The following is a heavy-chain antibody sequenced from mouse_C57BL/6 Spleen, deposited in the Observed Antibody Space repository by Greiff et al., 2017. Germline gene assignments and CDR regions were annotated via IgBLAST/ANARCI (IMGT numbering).Heavy chain of an antibody. J-gene: IGHJ2*01. CDR2: ISYDGSN. CDR3: ARGDGNYLFDY. D-gene: IGHD2-1*01. V-gene: IGHV3-6*01. CDR1: GYSITRGYY. Sequence: EVQLQQSGPGLVKPSQSLSLTCSVTGYSITRGYYWNWIRQFPGNKLEWMGYISYDGSNNYNPSLKNRISITRDTSKNQFFLKLNSVTTEDTATYYCARGDGNYLFDYWGQGTTLTVSS.